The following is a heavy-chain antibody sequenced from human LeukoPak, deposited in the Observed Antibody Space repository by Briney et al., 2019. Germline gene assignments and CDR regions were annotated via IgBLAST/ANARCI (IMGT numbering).Heavy chain of an antibody. J-gene: IGHJ6*02. CDR3: ARRSGITIFGVSMDV. Sequence: PSETLSLTCAVYGGSFSGYYWSWIRQPPGKGLEWIGEINHSGSTNYNPSLKSRVTISVDTSKNQFSLKLSSVTAADTAVYYCARRSGITIFGVSMDVWGQGTTVTVSS. CDR1: GGSFSGYY. D-gene: IGHD3-3*01. V-gene: IGHV4-34*01. CDR2: INHSGST.